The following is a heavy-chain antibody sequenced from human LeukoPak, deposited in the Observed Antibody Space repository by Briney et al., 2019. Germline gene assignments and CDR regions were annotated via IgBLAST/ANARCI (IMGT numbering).Heavy chain of an antibody. CDR2: INPSGGST. CDR3: ARDRTNDFWSGYCDY. Sequence: GASVKVSCTASGYTFTSYYMHWVRQAPGQGPEWMGIINPSGGSTSYAQKFQGRVTMTRDTSTSTVYMELSSLRSEDTAVYYCARDRTNDFWSGYCDYRGQGTLVTVSS. CDR1: GYTFTSYY. D-gene: IGHD3-3*01. J-gene: IGHJ4*02. V-gene: IGHV1-46*01.